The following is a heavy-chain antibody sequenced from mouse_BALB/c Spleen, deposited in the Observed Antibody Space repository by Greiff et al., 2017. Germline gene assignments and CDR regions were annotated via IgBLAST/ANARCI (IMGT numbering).Heavy chain of an antibody. CDR1: GYAFTNYL. CDR2: INPGSGGT. J-gene: IGHJ2*01. V-gene: IGHV1-54*01. CDR3: ARSGKNHYYGLDY. Sequence: QVQLKESGAELVRPGTSVKVSCKASGYAFTNYLIEWVKQRPGQGLEWIGVINPGSGGTNYNEKFKGKATLTADKSSSTAYMQLSSLTSDDSAVYFCARSGKNHYYGLDYWGQGTTLTVSS. D-gene: IGHD1-2*01.